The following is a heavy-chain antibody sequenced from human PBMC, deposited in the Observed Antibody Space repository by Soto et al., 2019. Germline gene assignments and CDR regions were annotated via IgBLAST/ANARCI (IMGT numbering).Heavy chain of an antibody. Sequence: QVQLVQSGAEVKKPGASVRVSCEVSGYTFTSYGISWVRQAPGQGLEWMGCINTYNGNINYAQRLQGRVTMTTDTSTGTAYMELRRLRSDETALYYCAREWGGYKHFDYWGQGTLVTVSS. D-gene: IGHD1-26*01. V-gene: IGHV1-18*01. J-gene: IGHJ4*02. CDR1: GYTFTSYG. CDR3: AREWGGYKHFDY. CDR2: INTYNGNI.